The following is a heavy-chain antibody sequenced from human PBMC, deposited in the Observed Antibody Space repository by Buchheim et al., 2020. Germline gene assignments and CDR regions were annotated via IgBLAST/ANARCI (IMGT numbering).Heavy chain of an antibody. V-gene: IGHV3-48*03. CDR3: ARAARPSGAYYYMDV. Sequence: EVQLVESGGGLVQPGGSLRLSCAASGFIFSSFEMNWVRQAPGKGLEWVSYISSSGNTIYYADSVKGRFTIYRDNAKKSLYLQMNSLRAEDTAVYYCARAARPSGAYYYMDVWGKGTT. D-gene: IGHD6-6*01. J-gene: IGHJ6*03. CDR1: GFIFSSFE. CDR2: ISSSGNTI.